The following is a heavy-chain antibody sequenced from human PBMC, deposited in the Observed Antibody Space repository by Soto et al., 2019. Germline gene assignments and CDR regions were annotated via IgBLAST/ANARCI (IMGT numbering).Heavy chain of an antibody. D-gene: IGHD3-3*01. Sequence: SETLSLTCSVSGGSIGTYYWSWIRQPPGKGLEWIGYIYYRGRTNYISSLKSRVTISIDTSKNQFSLKLSSVTAADTAVYYCASTPYCYFWSHYNSFDYWGQGILVTVSS. CDR2: IYYRGRT. CDR1: GGSIGTYY. V-gene: IGHV4-59*01. J-gene: IGHJ4*02. CDR3: ASTPYCYFWSHYNSFDY.